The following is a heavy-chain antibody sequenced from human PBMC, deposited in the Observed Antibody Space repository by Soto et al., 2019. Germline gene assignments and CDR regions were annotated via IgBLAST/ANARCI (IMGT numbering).Heavy chain of an antibody. Sequence: SETLSLTCSISGDSISTHYWTWIRQPPGTGLEWIGNIHYNGNTKYSPSLKSRVTMSVDTSKNHFSLKLISVTTADTAVYFCAREGNLGRWIQPLDAWGQGTLVTVSS. CDR2: IHYNGNT. J-gene: IGHJ5*02. CDR1: GDSISTHY. V-gene: IGHV4-59*11. CDR3: AREGNLGRWIQPLDA. D-gene: IGHD2-2*03.